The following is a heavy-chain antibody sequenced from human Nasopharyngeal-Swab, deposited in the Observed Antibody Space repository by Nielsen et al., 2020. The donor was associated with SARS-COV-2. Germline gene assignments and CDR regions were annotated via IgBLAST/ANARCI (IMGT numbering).Heavy chain of an antibody. Sequence: GGSLRLSCAASGFTFSSYWMHWVRQAPGKGLVRVSRINSDGSSTSYAESVKGRFTISRDNAKNTLYLQMNSLRAEDTAVYYCAREGYGGNSYYFDYLGQGTLVTVSS. CDR2: INSDGSST. CDR3: AREGYGGNSYYFDY. V-gene: IGHV3-74*01. D-gene: IGHD4-23*01. J-gene: IGHJ4*02. CDR1: GFTFSSYW.